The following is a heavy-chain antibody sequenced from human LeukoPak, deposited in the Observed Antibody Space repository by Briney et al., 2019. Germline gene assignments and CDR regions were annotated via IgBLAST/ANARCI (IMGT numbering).Heavy chain of an antibody. Sequence: GGSLRLSCAASGLTFSSYAMSWVRQAPGKGLEWVSAIGGGGGNTYYADSVKGRFTISRDNSKNTLYLQMNSLRAEDTAVYYCARGTNYYGSGTYYFHFDYWGQGTLVTVSS. D-gene: IGHD3-10*01. J-gene: IGHJ4*02. CDR1: GLTFSSYA. V-gene: IGHV3-23*01. CDR3: ARGTNYYGSGTYYFHFDY. CDR2: IGGGGGNT.